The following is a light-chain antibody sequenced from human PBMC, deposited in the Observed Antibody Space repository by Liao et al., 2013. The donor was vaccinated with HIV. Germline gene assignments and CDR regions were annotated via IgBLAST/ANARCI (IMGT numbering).Light chain of an antibody. V-gene: IGLV3-1*01. CDR3: QVWDSSNVV. Sequence: SYELTQPPSVSVSPGQTASITCSGDKLGDEYASWYQQKPGQSPVLVIYQDTKRPSGIPERFSGSNSGNTATLTISGTQAMDEADYYCQVWDSSNVVFGGGTKLTVL. CDR2: QDT. CDR1: KLGDEY. J-gene: IGLJ2*01.